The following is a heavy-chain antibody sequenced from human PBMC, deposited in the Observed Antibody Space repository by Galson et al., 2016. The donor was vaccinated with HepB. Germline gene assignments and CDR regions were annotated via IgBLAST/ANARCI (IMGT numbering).Heavy chain of an antibody. J-gene: IGHJ4*02. CDR2: TFYRSNWQN. Sequence: CAISGDSVSSNSAGWNWIRQSPSRGLEWLGRTFYRSNWQNDYAESVRSRITINPDTSKNQFSLQLNSVTPEDTAVYYCARSYLLGRGFGWWGQETLVTVSS. V-gene: IGHV6-1*01. CDR3: ARSYLLGRGFGW. CDR1: GDSVSSNSAG. D-gene: IGHD7-27*01.